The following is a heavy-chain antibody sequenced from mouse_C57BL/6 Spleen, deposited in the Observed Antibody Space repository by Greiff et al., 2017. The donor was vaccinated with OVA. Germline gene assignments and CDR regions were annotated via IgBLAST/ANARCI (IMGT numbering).Heavy chain of an antibody. CDR2: INPNNGGT. D-gene: IGHD1-1*01. Sequence: VQLQQSGPELVKPGASVKISCKASGYTFTDYYMNWVKQSHGKSLEWIGDINPNNGGTSYNQKFKGKATLTVDKSSSTAYMELRSLTSEDSAVYYGARRGIYYYGSGYFDVWGTGTTVTVSS. CDR3: ARRGIYYYGSGYFDV. V-gene: IGHV1-26*01. CDR1: GYTFTDYY. J-gene: IGHJ1*03.